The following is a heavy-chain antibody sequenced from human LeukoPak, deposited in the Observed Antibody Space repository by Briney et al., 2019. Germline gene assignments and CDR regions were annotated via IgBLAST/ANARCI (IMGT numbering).Heavy chain of an antibody. J-gene: IGHJ4*02. Sequence: GGSLRLSCAAPGFTSSNYAMHWARQAPGKGLEWVAFISHDRSNNCHADSVKGRFTISRDNSKNTLYLQMNSLTDEDTAVYYCARDLSGSYMSDYWGQGTLVTVSS. D-gene: IGHD3-10*01. V-gene: IGHV3-30-3*01. CDR3: ARDLSGSYMSDY. CDR1: GFTSSNYA. CDR2: ISHDRSNN.